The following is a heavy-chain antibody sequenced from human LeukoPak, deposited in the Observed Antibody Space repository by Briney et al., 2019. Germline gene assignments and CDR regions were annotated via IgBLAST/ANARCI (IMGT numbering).Heavy chain of an antibody. V-gene: IGHV4-59*10. CDR3: AGGRLTYYYDSSGYLNDY. J-gene: IGHJ4*02. Sequence: PSETLSLTCAVYGGSFSGYYWSWIRQPAGKGLEWIGRIYTSGSTNYNPSLKSRVTMSVDTSKNQFSLKLSSVTAADTAVYYCAGGRLTYYYDSSGYLNDYWGQGTLVTVSS. D-gene: IGHD3-22*01. CDR2: IYTSGST. CDR1: GGSFSGYY.